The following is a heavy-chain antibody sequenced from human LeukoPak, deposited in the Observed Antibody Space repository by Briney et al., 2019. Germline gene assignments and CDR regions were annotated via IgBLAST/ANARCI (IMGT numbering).Heavy chain of an antibody. CDR3: TKGGVVLTILDY. CDR2: ISYDGSNK. CDR1: GFTFRSFA. D-gene: IGHD3-9*01. J-gene: IGHJ4*02. V-gene: IGHV3-30*18. Sequence: GRSLRLSCAASGFTFRSFAMHWVRQAPGKGLEWVAVISYDGSNKYYADSVKGRFTISRDNSKNTLYLQVNSLRAEDTAVYYCTKGGVVLTILDYWGQGTLVTVSS.